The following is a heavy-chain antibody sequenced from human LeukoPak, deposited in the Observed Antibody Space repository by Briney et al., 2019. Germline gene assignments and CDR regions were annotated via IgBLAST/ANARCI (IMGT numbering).Heavy chain of an antibody. V-gene: IGHV1-2*02. CDR1: GYTFIDYY. CDR3: ARSRMTTLPGFDY. J-gene: IGHJ4*02. D-gene: IGHD1-1*01. CDR2: INPNSGAT. Sequence: ASVEVSCKPSGYTFIDYYVHWVRQAPGQGLEWMGWINPNSGATNSAQNLQGRVTLTRDKSMTTAYLDLSGLTYDGTAVYYRARSRMTTLPGFDYWGQGTLVTVSS.